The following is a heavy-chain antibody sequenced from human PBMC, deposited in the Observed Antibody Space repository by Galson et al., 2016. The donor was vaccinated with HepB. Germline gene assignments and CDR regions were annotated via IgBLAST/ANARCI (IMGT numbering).Heavy chain of an antibody. CDR3: VRDDDKSGNNLDY. V-gene: IGHV3-33*01. J-gene: IGHJ4*02. CDR2: IGRDGVNR. Sequence: SLRLSCAASGFMFNRYGMHWVRQAPGKGLGWVAVIGRDGVNRFYGGSVKGRFTISRDNSKNTLDLQMNSLRAEDTALYYCVRDDDKSGNNLDYWGQGTLVTVSS. D-gene: IGHD1/OR15-1a*01. CDR1: GFMFNRYG.